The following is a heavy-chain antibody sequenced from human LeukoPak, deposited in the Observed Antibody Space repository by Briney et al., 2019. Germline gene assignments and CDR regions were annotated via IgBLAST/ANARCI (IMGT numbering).Heavy chain of an antibody. D-gene: IGHD5-18*01. CDR2: INSDGSDI. CDR3: AKGRPSWLIGVDTASYYFDY. Sequence: GGSLRLSCEASGFTFSNYWMHWVRQAPGKGLVWVSRINSDGSDIYYADSVKGRFTISRDNARNTVYLQMNSLRVEDSGVYYCAKGRPSWLIGVDTASYYFDYWGQGTLVTVSS. J-gene: IGHJ4*02. V-gene: IGHV3-74*01. CDR1: GFTFSNYW.